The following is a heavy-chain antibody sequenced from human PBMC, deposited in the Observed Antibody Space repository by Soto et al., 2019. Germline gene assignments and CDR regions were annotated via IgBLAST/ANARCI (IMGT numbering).Heavy chain of an antibody. D-gene: IGHD1-1*01. V-gene: IGHV3-30*03. CDR3: ATDVWTHAPRDLVS. J-gene: IGHJ4*02. CDR2: ISYDGSNK. Sequence: GGSLRLSCAASGFTFSSYGMHWVRRAPGKGLEWVAVISYDGSNKYYADSVKGRFTMSRDNSENTLYLQMNSLRGEDTAVYYCATDVWTHAPRDLVSWAQGP. CDR1: GFTFSSYG.